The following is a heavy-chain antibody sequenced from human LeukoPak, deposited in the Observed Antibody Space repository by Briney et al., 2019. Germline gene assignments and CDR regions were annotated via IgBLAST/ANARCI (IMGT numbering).Heavy chain of an antibody. Sequence: SVKVSCKASGGTFSSYAISWVRQAPGQGLEWMGGIIPIFGTANYAQKFQGRVTITTDESTSTAYMELSSLRSEDTAVYYCARGEVEVRGVIIVGWFDLWGQGTLVTVSS. CDR2: IIPIFGTA. J-gene: IGHJ5*02. D-gene: IGHD3-10*01. CDR3: ARGEVEVRGVIIVGWFDL. V-gene: IGHV1-69*05. CDR1: GGTFSSYA.